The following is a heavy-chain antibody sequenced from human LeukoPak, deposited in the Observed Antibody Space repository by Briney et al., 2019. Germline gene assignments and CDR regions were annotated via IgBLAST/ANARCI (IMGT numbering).Heavy chain of an antibody. CDR3: AREEAVTTDYYYYYMDV. Sequence: SETLSLTCTVSGGSLTGYYWSWIRQPAGKGLEWIGRIYTSGSTNYNPSLKSRVTMSVDTSKNQFSLKLSSVTAADTAVYYCAREEAVTTDYYYYYMDVWGKGTTVTVSS. J-gene: IGHJ6*03. CDR2: IYTSGST. CDR1: GGSLTGYY. D-gene: IGHD4-17*01. V-gene: IGHV4-4*07.